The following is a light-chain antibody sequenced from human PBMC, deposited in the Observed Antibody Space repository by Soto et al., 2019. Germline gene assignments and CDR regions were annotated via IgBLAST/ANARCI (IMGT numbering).Light chain of an antibody. V-gene: IGLV2-14*01. CDR3: SSYTSSSTYVV. Sequence: QSALTQPASVSGSPGQSITISCTGTGSDIGAYNYVSWYQQHPGKAPRLMIYEVGNRPSGVSDRFSGSKSANTASLIISGLQAEDEANYYCSSYTSSSTYVVFGGGTKLTVL. CDR1: GSDIGAYNY. CDR2: EVG. J-gene: IGLJ2*01.